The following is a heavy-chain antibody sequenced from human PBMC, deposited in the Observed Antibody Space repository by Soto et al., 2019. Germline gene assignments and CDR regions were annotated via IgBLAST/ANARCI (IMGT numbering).Heavy chain of an antibody. CDR1: GYTFTSYD. Sequence: GASVKVSCKASGYTFTSYDINWVRQATGQGLEWMGWMNPNSGNTGYAKKFQGRVTMTRNTSISTAYMELSSLRSEDTAVYYCARGIQRSAFLEWLLPMDVWGQGTTVTVSS. D-gene: IGHD3-3*01. V-gene: IGHV1-8*01. CDR2: MNPNSGNT. J-gene: IGHJ6*02. CDR3: ARGIQRSAFLEWLLPMDV.